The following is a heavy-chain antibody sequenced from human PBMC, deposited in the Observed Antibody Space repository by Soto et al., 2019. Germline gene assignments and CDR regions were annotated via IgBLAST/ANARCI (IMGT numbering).Heavy chain of an antibody. CDR3: VKTIPEQWLVSPFEY. V-gene: IGHV3-9*01. CDR1: GFTFESYA. CDR2: ISWNSGSI. J-gene: IGHJ4*01. Sequence: EVQLVESGGGSVQPGRSLRLSCVASGFTFESYAMHWVRQVPGKGLEWVSGISWNSGSIGYEDSVKGRFTISRDNAQKSLYLEMNSLRVEDTAFYYCVKTIPEQWLVSPFEYWGQEPWSPSPQ. D-gene: IGHD6-19*01.